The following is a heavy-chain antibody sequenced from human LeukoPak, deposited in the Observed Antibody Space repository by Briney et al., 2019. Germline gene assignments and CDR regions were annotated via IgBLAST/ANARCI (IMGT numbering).Heavy chain of an antibody. Sequence: GGSLRLSCAASAFTFSSYWMHWVRQAPGKGLEWVGRSRCRPQGYTAEYAASVKGRFTISRDDSKNSLYLQMNSLKTEDTAVYYCARGPPQMTAFATRLLDSWGQGTLVIVSS. D-gene: IGHD3-3*02. CDR1: AFTFSSYW. CDR3: ARGPPQMTAFATRLLDS. CDR2: SRCRPQGYTA. V-gene: IGHV3-72*01. J-gene: IGHJ4*02.